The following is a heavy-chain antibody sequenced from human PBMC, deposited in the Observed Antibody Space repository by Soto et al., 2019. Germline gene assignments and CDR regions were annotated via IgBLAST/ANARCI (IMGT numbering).Heavy chain of an antibody. CDR2: ISWDGGST. CDR3: AKDGGGYSSSWYSTYYYYGMDV. Sequence: PGGSLRLSCAASGCTFDDYAMHWVGQAPGKGLEWVSLISWDGGSTYYADSVKGRFTISRDNSKNSLYLQMNSLRAEDTALYYCAKDGGGYSSSWYSTYYYYGMDVWGQGTTVTVSS. D-gene: IGHD6-13*01. CDR1: GCTFDDYA. V-gene: IGHV3-43D*04. J-gene: IGHJ6*02.